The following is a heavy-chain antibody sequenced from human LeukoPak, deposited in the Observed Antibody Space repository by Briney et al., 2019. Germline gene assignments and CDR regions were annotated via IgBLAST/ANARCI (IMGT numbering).Heavy chain of an antibody. CDR2: IYSGGST. CDR3: ARVNPMYSSSGHAEYFFDH. CDR1: GFIVSNNY. J-gene: IGHJ4*02. V-gene: IGHV3-53*01. Sequence: GGSLRLSCAVSGFIVSNNYMTWVRQAPGKGLECVSLIYSGGSTFYVDSVKGRFSISRDTSKNTLYLQMDSLRAEDSAVYYCARVNPMYSSSGHAEYFFDHWGQGTLVTVSS. D-gene: IGHD6-13*01.